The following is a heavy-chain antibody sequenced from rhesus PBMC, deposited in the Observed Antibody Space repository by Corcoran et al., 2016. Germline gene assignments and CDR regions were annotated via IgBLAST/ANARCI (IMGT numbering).Heavy chain of an antibody. J-gene: IGHJ5-1*01. CDR3: TSPIRYRFDV. CDR1: GGSISSNY. Sequence: QLQLQESGPGLVKPSETLSLTCAGSGGSISSNYWNWIRQPPGKGLEWFGEIQCYSLSPPYTPSLQSRATVSRDGSNNQVSLKLTSVTAADPAVYYCTSPIRYRFDVWGPGVLVSVSS. V-gene: IGHV4-147*01. D-gene: IGHD3-9*01. CDR2: IQCYSLSP.